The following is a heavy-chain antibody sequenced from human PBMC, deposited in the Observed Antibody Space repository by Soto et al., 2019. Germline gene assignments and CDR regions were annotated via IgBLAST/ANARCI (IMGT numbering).Heavy chain of an antibody. Sequence: PSQTLSLTCAISGDSVSSNSAAWNWIRQSPSRGLEWLGRTYYRSKWYNDYAVSVKSRITINPDTSKNQFSLQLNFVTPEDTAVYYCARGLDTAMSVWFDPWGQGTLVTVSS. V-gene: IGHV6-1*01. CDR1: GDSVSSNSAA. CDR3: ARGLDTAMSVWFDP. CDR2: TYYRSKWYN. J-gene: IGHJ5*02. D-gene: IGHD5-18*01.